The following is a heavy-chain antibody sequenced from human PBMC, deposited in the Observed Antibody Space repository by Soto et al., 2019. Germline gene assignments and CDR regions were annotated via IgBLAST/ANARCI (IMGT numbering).Heavy chain of an antibody. Sequence: ASVKVSCKVSGYTLTELSMHWVRQAPGKGLEWMGGFDPEDGETIYAQKFQGRVTMTEDTSTDTAYMELSSLRSEDTAVYYCATRRHIVVVVAATHWGAFDIWGQGTMVTVSS. V-gene: IGHV1-24*01. CDR3: ATRRHIVVVVAATHWGAFDI. D-gene: IGHD2-15*01. CDR2: FDPEDGET. CDR1: GYTLTELS. J-gene: IGHJ3*02.